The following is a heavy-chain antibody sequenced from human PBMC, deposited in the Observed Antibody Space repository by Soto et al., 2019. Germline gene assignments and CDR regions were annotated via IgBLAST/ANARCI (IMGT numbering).Heavy chain of an antibody. D-gene: IGHD6-13*01. J-gene: IGHJ4*02. V-gene: IGHV4-39*01. CDR2: IYYSGST. CDR1: GGSISSSSYY. CDR3: ARGFPAGSIAAAGAFDY. Sequence: SETLSLTCTVSGGSISSSSYYWGWIRQPPGKGLEWIGSIYYSGSTYYNPSLKSRVTISVDTSKNQFSLKRSSVTAADTAVYYCARGFPAGSIAAAGAFDYWGQGTLVTVSS.